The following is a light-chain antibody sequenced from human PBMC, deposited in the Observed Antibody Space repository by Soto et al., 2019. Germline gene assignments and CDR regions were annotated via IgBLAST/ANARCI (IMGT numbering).Light chain of an antibody. V-gene: IGKV3-11*01. CDR3: QQRSNWPA. J-gene: IGKJ5*01. CDR2: DAS. Sequence: EIVLTQSPATLSLSPGERATLSCSASQSVSSYLAWYQQKPGQAPRLLIYDASNRATGIPARFSGSRSGTDFAITISSLEPEDFAVYYCQQRSNWPASGQGTRLEIK. CDR1: QSVSSY.